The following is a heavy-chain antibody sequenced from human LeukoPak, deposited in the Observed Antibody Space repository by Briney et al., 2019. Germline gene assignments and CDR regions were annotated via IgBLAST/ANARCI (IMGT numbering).Heavy chain of an antibody. CDR1: GFTFSSYA. CDR3: ARDPPPGWLRPFDY. Sequence: GGSLRLSCAASGFTFSSYAMSWVRQAPGKGLEWVSSISSSSSYIYYADSVKGRFTISRDNAKNSLYLQMNSLRAEDTAVYYCARDPPPGWLRPFDYWGQGTLVTVSS. D-gene: IGHD5-12*01. CDR2: ISSSSSYI. V-gene: IGHV3-21*01. J-gene: IGHJ4*02.